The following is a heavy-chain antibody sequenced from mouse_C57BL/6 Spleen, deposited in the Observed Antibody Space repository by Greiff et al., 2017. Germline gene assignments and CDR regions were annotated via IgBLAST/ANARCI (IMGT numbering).Heavy chain of an antibody. CDR2: ISSGSSTI. CDR3: GVYGYHYAMDY. Sequence: EVQLVESGGGLVKPGGSLKLSCAASGFTFSDYGMHWVRQAPEKGLEWVAYISSGSSTIYYADTVKGRFPISRDNAKNTLFLQMTSLRSEDTAMYYCGVYGYHYAMDYWGQGTSVTVSS. J-gene: IGHJ4*01. V-gene: IGHV5-17*01. CDR1: GFTFSDYG. D-gene: IGHD2-2*01.